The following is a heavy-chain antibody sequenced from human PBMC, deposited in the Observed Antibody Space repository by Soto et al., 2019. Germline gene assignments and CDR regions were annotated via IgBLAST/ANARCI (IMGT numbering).Heavy chain of an antibody. CDR3: ASSINYGWGKDY. CDR2: IYYSGST. J-gene: IGHJ4*02. CDR1: GASISSGGYY. Sequence: QVQLQQSGPGLVKPSQTLSLTCTVSGASISSGGYYWSWIRQHPGKGLEWIGYIYYSGSTYYNPSLKGRVTISEDTSKNHFPLNLSSVTAADTAVFYGASSINYGWGKDYGGQGTLVTVSS. V-gene: IGHV4-31*03. D-gene: IGHD3-10*01.